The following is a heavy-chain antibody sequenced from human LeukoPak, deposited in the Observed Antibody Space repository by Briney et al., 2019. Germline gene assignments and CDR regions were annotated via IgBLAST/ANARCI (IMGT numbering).Heavy chain of an antibody. V-gene: IGHV1-8*01. CDR1: GCDFSSFD. CDR3: ARGTPYCTSASCYNY. D-gene: IGHD2-2*02. CDR2: VNPNSGNT. J-gene: IGHJ4*02. Sequence: ASVKVSCKASGCDFSSFDVNWVRQAPGQGLEWMGWVNPNSGNTGYAQKFQGRVTMTRNTSINTAYMELSNLGSEDTAIYYCARGTPYCTSASCYNYWGQGSLVTVSS.